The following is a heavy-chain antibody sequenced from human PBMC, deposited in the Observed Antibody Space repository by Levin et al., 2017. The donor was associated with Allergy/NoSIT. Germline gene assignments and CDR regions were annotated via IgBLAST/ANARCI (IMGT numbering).Heavy chain of an antibody. CDR2: IKQDGSEK. CDR3: ARVGQWELNGYYYYGMDV. J-gene: IGHJ6*02. D-gene: IGHD1-26*01. CDR1: GFIFSNYW. V-gene: IGHV3-7*01. Sequence: GGSLRLSCAGSGFIFSNYWMSWVRQAPGKGLEWVANIKQDGSEKYYVDSMKGRFTISRDNAKNSLFLLMNSLRAEDTAVYYCARVGQWELNGYYYYGMDVWGQGTTVTVSS.